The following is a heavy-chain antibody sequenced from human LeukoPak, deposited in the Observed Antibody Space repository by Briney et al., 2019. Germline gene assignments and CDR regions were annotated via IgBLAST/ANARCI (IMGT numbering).Heavy chain of an antibody. CDR1: GFTFSSYE. Sequence: GGSLRLSCAASGFTFSSYEMNWVRQAPGKGLEWVSYISSSGSTIYYADSVKGRFTISRDNAKNSLYLQMNSLRAEDTAVYYCAREDKGHYDSSGYFYWGQGTLVTVSS. J-gene: IGHJ4*02. CDR2: ISSSGSTI. CDR3: AREDKGHYDSSGYFY. D-gene: IGHD3-22*01. V-gene: IGHV3-48*03.